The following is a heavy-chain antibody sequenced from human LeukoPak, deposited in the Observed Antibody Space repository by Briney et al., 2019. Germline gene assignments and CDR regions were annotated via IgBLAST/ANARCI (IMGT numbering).Heavy chain of an antibody. CDR3: ARVYSSSSWGHYYYYMDV. CDR2: IYHSGST. Sequence: SQTLSLTCTVSGGSISSGSYYWSWIRQPAGKGLEWIGSIYHSGSTYYNPSLKSRVTISVDTSKNQFSLKLSSVTAADTAVYYCARVYSSSSWGHYYYYMDVWGKGTTVTVSS. D-gene: IGHD6-6*01. J-gene: IGHJ6*03. CDR1: GGSISSGSYY. V-gene: IGHV4-61*02.